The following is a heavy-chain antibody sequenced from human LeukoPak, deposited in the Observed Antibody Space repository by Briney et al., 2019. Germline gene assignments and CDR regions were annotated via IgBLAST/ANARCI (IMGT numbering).Heavy chain of an antibody. D-gene: IGHD3-10*01. J-gene: IGHJ6*03. V-gene: IGHV4-39*01. CDR1: GGSISSSSYY. CDR2: IYYSGST. CDR3: ARHVPSERLLWFETRGTYYMDV. Sequence: SETLSLTCTVSGGSISSSSYYWGWIRQPPGKGLEWIGSIYYSGSTYYNPSLESRVTISVDTSKNQFSLKLSSVTAADTAVYYCARHVPSERLLWFETRGTYYMDVWGKGTTVTISS.